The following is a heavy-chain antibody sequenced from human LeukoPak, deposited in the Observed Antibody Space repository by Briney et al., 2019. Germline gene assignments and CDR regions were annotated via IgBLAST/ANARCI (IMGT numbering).Heavy chain of an antibody. V-gene: IGHV4-39*01. CDR3: TSCYLDWFDP. CDR2: IYYSGST. D-gene: IGHD2-21*02. J-gene: IGHJ5*02. Sequence: SETLSLTCTVSGGSISSSSYYWGWIRQPPGKGLEWIGSIYYSGSTYYNPSLKSRVTISVDTSKNQFSLKLSSVTAADTAVYYCTSCYLDWFDPWRQGTLVTVSS. CDR1: GGSISSSSYY.